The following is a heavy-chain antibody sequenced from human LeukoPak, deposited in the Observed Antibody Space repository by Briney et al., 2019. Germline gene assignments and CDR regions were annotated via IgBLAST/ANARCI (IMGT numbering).Heavy chain of an antibody. V-gene: IGHV1-18*01. CDR3: ARCEYSGVTTAPLDY. Sequence: ASVKVSCKASGYTFTSYGISWVRQGPGQGLEWMGWISGYNANTNYARKFQGRVAMTTDTSTSTTYMELRSLRFDDTAVYYCARCEYSGVTTAPLDYWGQGTLVTVSS. D-gene: IGHD4-17*01. J-gene: IGHJ4*02. CDR1: GYTFTSYG. CDR2: ISGYNANT.